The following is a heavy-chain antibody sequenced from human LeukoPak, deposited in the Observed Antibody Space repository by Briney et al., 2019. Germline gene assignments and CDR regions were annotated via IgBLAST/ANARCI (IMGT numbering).Heavy chain of an antibody. CDR3: ARGGGPGDSVDY. Sequence: PSETLSLTCAVSGYSSNSGYYWGWVRQPPGKGLGWIGSIYHSGTTYYNPSLKSRVTISVDTSKNQFSLKLTSVTAADTAVYYCARGGGPGDSVDYWGQGTLVTVSS. J-gene: IGHJ4*02. V-gene: IGHV4-38-2*01. D-gene: IGHD2-21*02. CDR2: IYHSGTT. CDR1: GYSSNSGYY.